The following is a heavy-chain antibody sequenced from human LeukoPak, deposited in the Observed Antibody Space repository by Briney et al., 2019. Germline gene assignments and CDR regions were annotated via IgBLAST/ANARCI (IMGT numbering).Heavy chain of an antibody. J-gene: IGHJ5*02. CDR1: GYTFTSYG. D-gene: IGHD6-13*01. V-gene: IGHV1-18*01. Sequence: ASVKVSCKASGYTFTSYGISWVRQAPGQGLEWMGWISAYNGNTNYAQKLQGRVTMTRDTSTSTVYMELSSLRSEDTAVYYCAREGMSEQQLVPANWFDPWGQGTLVTVSS. CDR2: ISAYNGNT. CDR3: AREGMSEQQLVPANWFDP.